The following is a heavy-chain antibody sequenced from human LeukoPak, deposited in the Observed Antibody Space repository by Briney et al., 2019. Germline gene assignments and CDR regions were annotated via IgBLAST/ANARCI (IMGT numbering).Heavy chain of an antibody. CDR3: YPHYYGSGNLNWFDP. Sequence: GGSLTLSCAASGFTFTNYSMNWVRQTPGKGLEWVSSISSSSTYKYYADSVKGRFTISRDNARNSLYLQMNSLRVDDTAVYYCYPHYYGSGNLNWFDPWGQGTLVTVSS. J-gene: IGHJ5*02. CDR1: GFTFTNYS. D-gene: IGHD3-10*01. CDR2: ISSSSTYK. V-gene: IGHV3-21*01.